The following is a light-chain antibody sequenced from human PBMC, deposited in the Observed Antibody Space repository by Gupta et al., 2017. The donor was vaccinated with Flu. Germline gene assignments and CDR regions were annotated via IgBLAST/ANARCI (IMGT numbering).Light chain of an antibody. J-gene: IGLJ2*01. CDR3: RSADTSGNYVV. V-gene: IGLV3-25*03. Sequence: GKTARITCSGDAMPKQYAYWYQQKAGQAPVLVIYRDSQRPSGIPERFSGSISGTTVTLTISEVQAEDEADYYCRSADTSGNYVVFGGGTKLTVL. CDR2: RDS. CDR1: AMPKQY.